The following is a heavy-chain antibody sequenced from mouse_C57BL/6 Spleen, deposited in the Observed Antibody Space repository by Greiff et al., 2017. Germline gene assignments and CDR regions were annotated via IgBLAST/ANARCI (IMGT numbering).Heavy chain of an antibody. CDR3: ARSVLFYWYFDV. CDR1: GYAFTNYL. J-gene: IGHJ1*03. Sequence: VQLVESGAELVRPGTSVKVSCKASGYAFTNYLIEWVKQRPGQGLEWIGVINPGSGGTNYNEKFKGKETLTADKSSSTAYMQLSSLTSEDSAVYFCARSVLFYWYFDVWGTGTTVTVSS. CDR2: INPGSGGT. V-gene: IGHV1-54*01.